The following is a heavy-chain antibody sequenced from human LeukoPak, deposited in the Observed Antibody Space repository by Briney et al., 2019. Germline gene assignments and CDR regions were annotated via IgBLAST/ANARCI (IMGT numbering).Heavy chain of an antibody. V-gene: IGHV3-21*04. Sequence: GGSLRLSCAASGFTFSSYSMNWVRQAPGKGLEWVSSISSSSSYIYYADSVKGRFTISRDNAKNSLYLQMNSLRAEDTAVYYCVKEVVATIPPLWGQGTLVTVSS. CDR3: VKEVVATIPPL. CDR2: ISSSSSYI. CDR1: GFTFSSYS. J-gene: IGHJ4*02. D-gene: IGHD5-12*01.